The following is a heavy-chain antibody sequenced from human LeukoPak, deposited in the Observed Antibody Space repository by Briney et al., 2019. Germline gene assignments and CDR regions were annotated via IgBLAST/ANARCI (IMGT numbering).Heavy chain of an antibody. CDR2: IYYSGST. CDR1: GGSISSYY. Sequence: PSETLSLTCTVSGGSISSYYWSWIRQPPGKGLEWIGYIYYSGSTNYNPSLKSRVTISVDTSKNQFSLKLSSVTAADTAVYYCARLITIFGVVDPFDYWGQGTLVTFSS. D-gene: IGHD3-3*01. V-gene: IGHV4-59*01. J-gene: IGHJ4*02. CDR3: ARLITIFGVVDPFDY.